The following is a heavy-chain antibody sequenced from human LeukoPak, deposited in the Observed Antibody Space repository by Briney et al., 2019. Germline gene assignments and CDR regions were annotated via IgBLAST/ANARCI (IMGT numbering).Heavy chain of an antibody. J-gene: IGHJ4*02. CDR3: ARSGRGTYYYFDL. D-gene: IGHD1-26*01. CDR2: ISGSNGNT. CDR1: GYSFTRYG. Sequence: ASVKVSCKASGYSFTRYGISWVRQAPGQGLEWMGWISGSNGNTNYAQKFQGRVTMTTDTSTGTAYMDLRNLRFDDTAVYLCARSGRGTYYYFDLWGQGTLVTVSS. V-gene: IGHV1-18*01.